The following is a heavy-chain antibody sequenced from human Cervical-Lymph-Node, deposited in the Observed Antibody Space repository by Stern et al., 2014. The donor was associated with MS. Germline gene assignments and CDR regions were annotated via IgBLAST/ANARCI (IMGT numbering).Heavy chain of an antibody. CDR1: GFTFEDYG. D-gene: IGHD2-8*02. Sequence: EVQLEESGGGVVRPGRSLRLSCAASGFTFEDYGMSWVRHRPGQGLAWVGAVNWHGGSAVYAGSVHGRFTISRDNAKNSLYLQMNSLRAEDTALYHCARAFCTGGVCYSFPFYGMDVWGQGTTVTVSS. CDR3: ARAFCTGGVCYSFPFYGMDV. CDR2: VNWHGGSA. J-gene: IGHJ6*02. V-gene: IGHV3-20*01.